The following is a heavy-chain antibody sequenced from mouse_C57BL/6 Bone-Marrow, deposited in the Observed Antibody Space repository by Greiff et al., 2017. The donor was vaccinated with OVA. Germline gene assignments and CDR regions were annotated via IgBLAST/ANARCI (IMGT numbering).Heavy chain of an antibody. J-gene: IGHJ4*01. V-gene: IGHV1-69*01. CDR1: GYTFTSYW. CDR3: ARSFITTVVAGAMDY. Sequence: VQLQQSGAELVMPGASVKLSCKASGYTFTSYWMHWVKQRPGQGLEWIGEIDPSDSYTNYNQKFKGKSTLTVDKSSSTAYMQLSSLTSEDSAVYYCARSFITTVVAGAMDYWGQGTSVTVSS. CDR2: IDPSDSYT. D-gene: IGHD1-1*01.